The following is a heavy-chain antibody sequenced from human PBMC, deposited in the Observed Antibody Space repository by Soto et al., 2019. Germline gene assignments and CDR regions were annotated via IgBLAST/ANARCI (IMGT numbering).Heavy chain of an antibody. J-gene: IGHJ4*02. Sequence: ASVKVSCKASGYTFTSYYIHWVRQAPGQGLEWMGLINPSGGSTTYAQKFQGRVTMTRDTSTSTVYMELSSLKSEDTAVYFCARDRDVVVVVAAFYFDYWGQGTLVTVSS. CDR1: GYTFTSYY. CDR3: ARDRDVVVVVAAFYFDY. V-gene: IGHV1-46*01. D-gene: IGHD2-15*01. CDR2: INPSGGST.